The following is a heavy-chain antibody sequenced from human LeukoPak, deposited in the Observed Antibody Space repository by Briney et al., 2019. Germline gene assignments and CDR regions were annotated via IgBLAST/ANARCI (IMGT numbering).Heavy chain of an antibody. V-gene: IGHV4-61*01. CDR3: ARSPRHYSSGYSGVDY. Sequence: PSETLSLTCTVSGGSVSSGSYYWSWIRQPPGKGLEWIGYIYYSGSTNYNPSLKSRVTTSVDTSKNQFSLKLSSVTAADTAVYYCARSPRHYSSGYSGVDYWGQETLVTVSS. CDR1: GGSVSSGSYY. CDR2: IYYSGST. D-gene: IGHD3-22*01. J-gene: IGHJ4*02.